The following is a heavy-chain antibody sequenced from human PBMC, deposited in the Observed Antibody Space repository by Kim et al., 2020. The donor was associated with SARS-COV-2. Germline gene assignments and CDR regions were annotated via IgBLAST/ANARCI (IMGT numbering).Heavy chain of an antibody. Sequence: SETLSLTCTVSGGSISSSSYYWGWIRQPPGKGLEWIGSIYYSGSTYYNPSLKSRVTISVDTSKNQFSLKLSSVTAADTAVYYCARDLSYSGVPSGGGGWGQGTLVTVSS. CDR3: ARDLSYSGVPSGGGG. CDR2: IYYSGST. J-gene: IGHJ4*02. V-gene: IGHV4-39*07. CDR1: GGSISSSSYY. D-gene: IGHD7-27*01.